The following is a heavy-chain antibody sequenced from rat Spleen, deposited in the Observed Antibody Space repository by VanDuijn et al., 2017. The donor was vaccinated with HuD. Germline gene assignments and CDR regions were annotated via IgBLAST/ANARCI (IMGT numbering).Heavy chain of an antibody. CDR2: IGYSGDT. J-gene: IGHJ2*01. CDR1: DYSITSNY. D-gene: IGHD1-12*01. V-gene: IGHV3-1*01. CDR3: ARYRDSYGHVGIFDN. Sequence: EVQLQESGPGLVKPSQSLSLTCSVTDYSITSNYWGWNRKFPGNKMEWIGYIGYSGDTGYHPSLKSRISITRDTSKNQFFLQLNSVTSEDTATYYCARYRDSYGHVGIFDNWGQGVMVTVSS.